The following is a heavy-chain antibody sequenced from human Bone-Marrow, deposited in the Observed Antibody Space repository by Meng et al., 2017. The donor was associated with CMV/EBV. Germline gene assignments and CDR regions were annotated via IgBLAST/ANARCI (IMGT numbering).Heavy chain of an antibody. J-gene: IGHJ6*02. V-gene: IGHV1-24*01. CDR1: GYTLTELS. CDR3: ETSFVTTEYYYGMDV. Sequence: ASVKVSCKVSGYTLTELSMHWVRQAPGKGLEWMGGFDPEDGETIYAQKLQGRVTMTEDTSTDTAYMELSSLRSEDTAVYYCETSFVTTEYYYGMDVWGQGTTVTVSS. D-gene: IGHD4-11*01. CDR2: FDPEDGET.